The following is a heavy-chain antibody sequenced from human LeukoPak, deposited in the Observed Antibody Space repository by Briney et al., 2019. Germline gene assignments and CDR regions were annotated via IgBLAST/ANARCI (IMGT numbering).Heavy chain of an antibody. Sequence: ASVKVSCKASGYTFTSHGISWVRQAPGQGLEWMGWISAYNDDTKYAQKTQGRVTMTTDASTSTAYMELRSLRSDDTAMYYCARDPSNTSGFYAYLDSWGQGTLVTVSS. J-gene: IGHJ4*02. V-gene: IGHV1-18*01. CDR3: ARDPSNTSGFYAYLDS. CDR2: ISAYNDDT. CDR1: GYTFTSHG. D-gene: IGHD6-19*01.